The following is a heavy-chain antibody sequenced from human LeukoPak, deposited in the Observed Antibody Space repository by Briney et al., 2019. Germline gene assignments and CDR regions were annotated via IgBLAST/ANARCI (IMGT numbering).Heavy chain of an antibody. V-gene: IGHV4-39*07. CDR1: GYSISGSSYY. CDR3: ARGPTRYDIVVVTAIRGYYFDY. D-gene: IGHD2-21*02. CDR2: INHSGST. Sequence: SETLSLTCTVSGYSISGSSYYWGWIRQPPGKGLEWIGEINHSGSTNYNPSLKSRVTISVDTSKNQFSLKLSSVTAADTAVYYCARGPTRYDIVVVTAIRGYYFDYWGQGTLVTVSS. J-gene: IGHJ4*02.